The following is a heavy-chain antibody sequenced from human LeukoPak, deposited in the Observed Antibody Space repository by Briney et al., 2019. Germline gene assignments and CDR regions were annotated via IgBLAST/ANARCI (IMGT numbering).Heavy chain of an antibody. CDR3: ARLPGIAAI. Sequence: PSDTLSLTCTDSGGSPNRYYWCSIRKPLHQRLEWLCYIYYSGSTTYNPSLKNRLTMSLDTSMNHVSLRLISLTAEDTAVYYCARLPGIAAIWGQGTLVTVSS. V-gene: IGHV4-59*08. CDR2: IYYSGST. D-gene: IGHD6-13*01. CDR1: GGSPNRYY. J-gene: IGHJ4*02.